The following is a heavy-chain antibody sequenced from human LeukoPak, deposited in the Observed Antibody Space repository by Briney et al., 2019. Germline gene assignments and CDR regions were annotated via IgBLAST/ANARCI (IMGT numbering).Heavy chain of an antibody. CDR2: INHSGST. CDR3: ARGYGDYLDAFDL. CDR1: GGSFSGYY. D-gene: IGHD4-17*01. V-gene: IGHV4-34*01. J-gene: IGHJ3*01. Sequence: PSETLSLTCAVYGGSFSGYYWSWIRQPPGEGLEWIGEINHSGSTNYNPSLKSRVTISVDTSKNQFSLKLSSVTAADTAVYYCARGYGDYLDAFDLWGQGTMVTVSS.